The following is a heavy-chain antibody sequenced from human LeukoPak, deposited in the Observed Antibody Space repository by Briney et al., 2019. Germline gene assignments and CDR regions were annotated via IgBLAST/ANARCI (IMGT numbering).Heavy chain of an antibody. CDR3: ARDAWTTIFGVVIIYDSDGGLDY. CDR2: IRYDGSNK. D-gene: IGHD3-3*01. Sequence: PGGSLRLSCAASGFTFSSYGMHWVRQAPGKGLEWVAFIRYDGSNKYYADSVKGRFTISRDNSKNTLYLQMNSLRADDTAVYYCARDAWTTIFGVVIIYDSDGGLDYWGQGTLVTVSS. V-gene: IGHV3-30*02. J-gene: IGHJ4*02. CDR1: GFTFSSYG.